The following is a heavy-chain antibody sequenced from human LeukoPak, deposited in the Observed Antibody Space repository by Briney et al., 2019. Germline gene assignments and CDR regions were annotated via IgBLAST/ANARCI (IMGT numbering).Heavy chain of an antibody. D-gene: IGHD3-22*01. CDR1: GYTFTAYY. J-gene: IGHJ3*02. Sequence: ASVKVSCKASGYTFTAYYMHWVRQAPGQGLEWMGWINPNSGGTNYAQKFQGRVTMTRDTSISTAYMELSRLRSDDTAVYYCARDYYDISGFGAFDIWGQGTMVTVSS. V-gene: IGHV1-2*02. CDR2: INPNSGGT. CDR3: ARDYYDISGFGAFDI.